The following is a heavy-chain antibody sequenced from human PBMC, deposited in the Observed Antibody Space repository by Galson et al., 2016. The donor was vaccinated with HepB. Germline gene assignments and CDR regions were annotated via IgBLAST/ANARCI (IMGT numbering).Heavy chain of an antibody. D-gene: IGHD3-10*01. Sequence: SLRLSCAASGFTFNTYWMSWVRQPPGKGLEWVANIRQDGGEIYYLDSVKGRFTISRDNAKNSLYLQMNSLRAGDTAVYYCARGLRITMVRGVLYYYYGMDVWGQGIQVTVSS. CDR3: ARGLRITMVRGVLYYYYGMDV. J-gene: IGHJ6*02. V-gene: IGHV3-7*01. CDR2: IRQDGGEI. CDR1: GFTFNTYW.